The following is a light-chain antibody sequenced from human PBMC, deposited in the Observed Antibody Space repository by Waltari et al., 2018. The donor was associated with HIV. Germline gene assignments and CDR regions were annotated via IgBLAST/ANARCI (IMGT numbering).Light chain of an antibody. CDR2: DAS. V-gene: IGKV1-33*01. CDR3: QQYDKLYT. J-gene: IGKJ2*01. Sequence: DIQMTQSPSSLSASVGDRVTTTCQASQDISSFLNWYQQKPGKAPKLLIYDASNLQSGVPSRFSGSGSGTDFTFTISRLQPEDVATYYCQQYDKLYTFGQGTKLEIK. CDR1: QDISSF.